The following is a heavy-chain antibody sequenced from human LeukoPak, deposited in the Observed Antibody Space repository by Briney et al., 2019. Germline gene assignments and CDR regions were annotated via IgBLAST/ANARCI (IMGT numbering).Heavy chain of an antibody. D-gene: IGHD6-6*01. V-gene: IGHV4-4*02. Sequence: PSGTLSLTCTVSGGSISGTNWWGWVRQPPEKGLEWMGEIIHSGSTNYNPSLKSRVTISVDTSKNQFSLKQNSETAADAAVYYCAGSIAAHLDYWGQGTRASVTS. CDR3: AGSIAAHLDY. CDR2: IIHSGST. J-gene: IGHJ4*02. CDR1: GGSISGTNW.